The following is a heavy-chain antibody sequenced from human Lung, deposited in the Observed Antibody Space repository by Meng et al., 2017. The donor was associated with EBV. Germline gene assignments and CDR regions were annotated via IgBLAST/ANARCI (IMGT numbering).Heavy chain of an antibody. CDR1: GFTFSRFN. CDR2: REPDGRKK. D-gene: IGHD3-16*01. V-gene: IGHV3-30*03. Sequence: QGHGGGAGGGVVQPGRSLRLAFAASGFTFSRFNMDWVSQAPGKGLEWVAVREPDGRKKYYAESVKGRFTISRDNSVNTLYLQMDSLRIEDTAVYYCTREIGGHDYWGQGTLVTVSS. J-gene: IGHJ4*02. CDR3: TREIGGHDY.